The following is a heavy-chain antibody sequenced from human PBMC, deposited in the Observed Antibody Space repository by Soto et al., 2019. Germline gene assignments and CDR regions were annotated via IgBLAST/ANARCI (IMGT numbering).Heavy chain of an antibody. J-gene: IGHJ6*02. CDR1: GYTFTSYY. D-gene: IGHD6-6*01. V-gene: IGHV1-46*01. CDR3: AKGEIIAGRSYYYYGMDV. Sequence: ASVKVSCKASGYTFTSYYMHWVRQAPGQGLEWMGIINPSGGSTSYAQKFQGRVTMTRDTSTSTVYLELSSLRAEDTAVYYCAKGEIIAGRSYYYYGMDVWGQGTTVTVSS. CDR2: INPSGGST.